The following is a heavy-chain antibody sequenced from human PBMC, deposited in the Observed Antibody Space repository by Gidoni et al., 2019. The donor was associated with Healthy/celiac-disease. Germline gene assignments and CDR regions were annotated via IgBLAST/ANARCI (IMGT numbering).Heavy chain of an antibody. Sequence: QVQLQQWGAGLLKPSETLSLTCAVYGGSFSGYYWSWIRQPPGKGLEWIGEINHSGSTNYNPSLKSRVTISVDTSKNQFSLKLSSVTAADTAVYYCARGSYRDYVWGSYRRPRPYYFDYWGQGTLVTVSS. CDR2: INHSGST. V-gene: IGHV4-34*01. CDR3: ARGSYRDYVWGSYRRPRPYYFDY. J-gene: IGHJ4*02. CDR1: GGSFSGYY. D-gene: IGHD3-16*02.